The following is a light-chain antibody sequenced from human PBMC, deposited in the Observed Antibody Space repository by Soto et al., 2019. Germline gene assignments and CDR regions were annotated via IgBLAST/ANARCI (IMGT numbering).Light chain of an antibody. J-gene: IGKJ2*01. CDR3: QQSFSKFLYT. CDR2: AAS. Sequence: DIQMTQSPSSLSASVGDRVTITCRASQSISSYLNGYQQKPGKAPKLLIYAASSLQSGVPSRFSGSGSGTDFTLTISSLQPEDFATYYCQQSFSKFLYTFGQGTKLEIK. CDR1: QSISSY. V-gene: IGKV1-39*01.